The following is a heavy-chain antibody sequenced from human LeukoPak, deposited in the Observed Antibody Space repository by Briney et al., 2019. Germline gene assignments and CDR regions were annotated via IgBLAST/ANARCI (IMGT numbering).Heavy chain of an antibody. D-gene: IGHD2-2*01. J-gene: IGHJ3*02. V-gene: IGHV3-30*18. CDR2: ISYDGSNK. Sequence: GGSLRLSCAASGFTFSSYGMHWVRQAPGKGLEWVAVISYDGSNKYYADSVKGRFTISRDNSKNTLYLQMNSLRAEDTAVYYCAKVGYQLLWGAARAFDIWGQGTMVTVSS. CDR1: GFTFSSYG. CDR3: AKVGYQLLWGAARAFDI.